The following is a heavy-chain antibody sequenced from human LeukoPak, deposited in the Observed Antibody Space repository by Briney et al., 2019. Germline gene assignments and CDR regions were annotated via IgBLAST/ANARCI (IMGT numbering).Heavy chain of an antibody. Sequence: GGSLRLSCAASGFTFSGYSMIWVRQAPGKGLEWVSSISGSSSYIYYADSLKGRFTMSRDNAKNSLYLQMNSLRAEDTAVYYCARRHYDFWSGYSPLGYWGQGTLVTVSS. CDR2: ISGSSSYI. CDR3: ARRHYDFWSGYSPLGY. D-gene: IGHD3-3*01. CDR1: GFTFSGYS. J-gene: IGHJ4*02. V-gene: IGHV3-21*01.